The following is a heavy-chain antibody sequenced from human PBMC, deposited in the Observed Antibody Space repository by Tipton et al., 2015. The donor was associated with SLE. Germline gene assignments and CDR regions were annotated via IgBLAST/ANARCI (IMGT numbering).Heavy chain of an antibody. Sequence: TLSLTCTVSGGSISSYYWSWIRQPAGKGLEWIGRIYTSGSTNYNPSLKSRVTMSVDTSKNQFSLKLSSVTAADTAVYYCARDPYYYDSSGYYADAFDIWGQGTMATVSS. CDR1: GGSISSYY. CDR3: ARDPYYYDSSGYYADAFDI. D-gene: IGHD3-22*01. J-gene: IGHJ3*02. CDR2: IYTSGST. V-gene: IGHV4-4*07.